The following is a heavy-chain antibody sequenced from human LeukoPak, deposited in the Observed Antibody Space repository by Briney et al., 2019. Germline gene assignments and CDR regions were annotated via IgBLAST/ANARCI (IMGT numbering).Heavy chain of an antibody. Sequence: PSDTLSLTCTVSGGSISSYYWSWIRQPAGKGLEWIGRIYTSGSTNYNPSLKSRVTMSVDTSKNQFSLKLSSVTAADTAVYYCARGTVTTEYYYYYMDVWGKGTTVTISS. CDR2: IYTSGST. V-gene: IGHV4-4*07. CDR3: ARGTVTTEYYYYYMDV. J-gene: IGHJ6*03. D-gene: IGHD4-17*01. CDR1: GGSISSYY.